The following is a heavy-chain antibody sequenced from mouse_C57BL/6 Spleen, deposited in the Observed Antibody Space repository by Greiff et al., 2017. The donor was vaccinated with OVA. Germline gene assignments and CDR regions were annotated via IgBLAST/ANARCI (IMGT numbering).Heavy chain of an antibody. CDR3: TAPAGPYYAMDY. CDR2: IRLKSDNYAT. CDR1: GFTFSNYW. Sequence: EVKLEESGGGLVQPGGSMKLSCVASGFTFSNYWMNWVRQSPEKGLEWVAQIRLKSDNYATHYAESVKGRFTISRDDSKSSVYLQMNNLRAEDTGIYYCTAPAGPYYAMDYWGQGTSVTVSS. J-gene: IGHJ4*01. D-gene: IGHD3-1*01. V-gene: IGHV6-3*01.